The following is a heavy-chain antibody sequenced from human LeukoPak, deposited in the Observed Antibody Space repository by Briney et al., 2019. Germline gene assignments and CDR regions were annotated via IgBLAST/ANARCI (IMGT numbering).Heavy chain of an antibody. CDR1: GGSISSYY. D-gene: IGHD6-19*01. J-gene: IGHJ6*03. CDR2: IYYSGST. V-gene: IGHV4-59*01. Sequence: PSETLSLTCTVSGGSISSYYWSWIRQPPGKGLEWIGYIYYSGSTNYNPSLKGRVTISVDTSKNQFSLKLSSVTAADTAVYYCARGSPLSVANYYYYMDVWGKGTTVTVSS. CDR3: ARGSPLSVANYYYYMDV.